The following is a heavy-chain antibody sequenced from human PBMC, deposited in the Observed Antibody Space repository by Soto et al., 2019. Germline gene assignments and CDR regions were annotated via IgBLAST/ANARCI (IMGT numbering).Heavy chain of an antibody. Sequence: SETLSLTCTVSGGSISSGDYYWCWIRQPPGKGLEWIGYIYYSGSTYYNPSLKSRVTISVDTSKNQFSLKLSSVTAADTAVYYCAIAPRSHDPPGYIHYCGQGPLLTRSS. D-gene: IGHD2-8*02. V-gene: IGHV4-30-4*08. CDR2: IYYSGST. CDR1: GGSISSGDYY. J-gene: IGHJ4*02. CDR3: AIAPRSHDPPGYIHY.